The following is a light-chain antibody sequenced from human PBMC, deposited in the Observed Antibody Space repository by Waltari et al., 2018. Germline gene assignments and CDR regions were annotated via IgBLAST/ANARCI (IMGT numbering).Light chain of an antibody. CDR1: QSVRTH. J-gene: IGKJ4*01. V-gene: IGKV3-20*01. CDR2: GVS. Sequence: EIVLTQSPGTLSLSPGERATLSCRTSQSVRTHLAWYQQKRGQAPRLLSYGVSNRPAGIPDRFSGSGSGTDFTLTISRLEPEDFAVYYCQQYDNSPLTFGGGTKVEIK. CDR3: QQYDNSPLT.